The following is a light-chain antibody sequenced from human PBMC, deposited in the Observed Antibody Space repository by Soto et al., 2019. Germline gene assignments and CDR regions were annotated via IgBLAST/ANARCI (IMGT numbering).Light chain of an antibody. Sequence: EIVFTQSPATLSLSPGERATLSCRASQSVSSYLAWYQQKPGQAPRLLIYDASNRATGIPARFSGSGSATDLTLTISSLEPEDFAVYYCQQRSSWITFGQGTRLEIK. CDR3: QQRSSWIT. J-gene: IGKJ5*01. CDR1: QSVSSY. V-gene: IGKV3-11*01. CDR2: DAS.